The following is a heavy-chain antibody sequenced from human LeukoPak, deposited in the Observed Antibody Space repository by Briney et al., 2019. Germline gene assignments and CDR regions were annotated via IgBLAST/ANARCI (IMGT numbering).Heavy chain of an antibody. CDR2: IYSGGNT. V-gene: IGHV3-53*01. D-gene: IGHD3-22*01. Sequence: GGSLRLSCATSGLTVSSDYMSWVRQAPGKGLEWVSLIYSGGNTHYADSVKGRFTISRDSSKNTLYLQMNSLRAEDTAVYYCARGAIDGWGQGTLVTVSS. CDR1: GLTVSSDY. CDR3: ARGAIDG. J-gene: IGHJ4*02.